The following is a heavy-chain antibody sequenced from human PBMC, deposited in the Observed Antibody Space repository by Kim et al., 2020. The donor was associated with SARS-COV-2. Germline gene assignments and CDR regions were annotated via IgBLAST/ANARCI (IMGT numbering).Heavy chain of an antibody. CDR3: AKGPRSGSSPGDYYYYGMDV. CDR1: GFTFSSYA. V-gene: IGHV3-23*01. Sequence: GGSLRLSCAASGFTFSSYAMSWVRQAPGKGLEWVSAISGSGGSTYYADSVKGRFTISRDNSKNTLYLQMNSLRAEDTAVYYCAKGPRSGSSPGDYYYYGMDVWGQGTTVTVSS. D-gene: IGHD3-10*01. CDR2: ISGSGGST. J-gene: IGHJ6*02.